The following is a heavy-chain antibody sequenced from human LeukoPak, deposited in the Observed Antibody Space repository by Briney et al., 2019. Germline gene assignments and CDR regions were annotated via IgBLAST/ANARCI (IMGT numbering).Heavy chain of an antibody. CDR2: DYCGGNT. V-gene: IGHV4-61*01. J-gene: IGHJ4*02. D-gene: IGHD3-22*01. CDR3: ARAGSSAYLIDY. Sequence: SETLSLTCTVSGFSVTTDSYCWGWIRQPPGKGLEWIGYDYCGGNTNYDPSLKRRVTISVDTSKNQFSLTLTSVTAADTAVYFCARAGSSAYLIDYWGQGTLVTVSS. CDR1: GFSVTTDSYC.